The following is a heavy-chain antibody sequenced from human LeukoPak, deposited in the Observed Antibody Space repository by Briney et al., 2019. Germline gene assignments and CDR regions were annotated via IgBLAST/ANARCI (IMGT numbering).Heavy chain of an antibody. V-gene: IGHV4-31*03. D-gene: IGHD1-26*01. J-gene: IGHJ4*02. Sequence: SETLSLTCTVSGGSISSGGYYWSWIRQHPGKGLEWIGYIYYSGSTYYNPSLKSRVTISVDTSKNQFSLKLSSVTAADTAVYYCARRQSGSFFDYWGQGTLVTASS. CDR2: IYYSGST. CDR3: ARRQSGSFFDY. CDR1: GGSISSGGYY.